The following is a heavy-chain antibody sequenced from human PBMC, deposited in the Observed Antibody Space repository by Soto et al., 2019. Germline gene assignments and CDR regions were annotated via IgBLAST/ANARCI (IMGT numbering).Heavy chain of an antibody. J-gene: IGHJ6*02. Sequence: PGGSLRLSCAASGFTFSNYAMNWVRQAPGKGLEWVSGISGSGGNTDYADSVKGRFTISRDKSRNTVYLQMNSQRVEDTAVYYCAKAITYSYGWGYYYGLDVWGQGTTVTVSS. CDR2: ISGSGGNT. D-gene: IGHD3-16*01. CDR1: GFTFSNYA. CDR3: AKAITYSYGWGYYYGLDV. V-gene: IGHV3-23*01.